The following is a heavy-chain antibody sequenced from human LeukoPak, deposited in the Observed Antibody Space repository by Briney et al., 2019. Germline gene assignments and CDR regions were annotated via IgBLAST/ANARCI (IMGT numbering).Heavy chain of an antibody. CDR2: IYYSGST. CDR1: GGSISSGGYY. CDR3: ARYSGLYSNYGWFDP. V-gene: IGHV4-31*03. J-gene: IGHJ5*02. Sequence: PSQTLSLTCTVSGGSISSGGYYWSWIRQHPGKGLEWIGYIYYSGSTYYNPSLKSRVTISVDTSKNQFSLKLSSVTAADTAVYYCARYSGLYSNYGWFDPWGQGTLVTVSS. D-gene: IGHD4-4*01.